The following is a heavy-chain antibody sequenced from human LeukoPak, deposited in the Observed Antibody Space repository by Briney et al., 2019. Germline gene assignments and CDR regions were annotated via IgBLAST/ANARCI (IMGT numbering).Heavy chain of an antibody. V-gene: IGHV4-59*01. CDR1: GGSISSYY. J-gene: IGHJ3*02. CDR2: IYYSGST. D-gene: IGHD3-22*01. CDR3: ARVPHHNMIPNAFDI. Sequence: SETLSLTCTFSGGSISSYYWSWIRQPPGKGLEWIGYIYYSGSTNYNPSLKSRVTISVDTSKNQFSLKLSSVTAADTAVYYCARVPHHNMIPNAFDIWGQGTMVTVSS.